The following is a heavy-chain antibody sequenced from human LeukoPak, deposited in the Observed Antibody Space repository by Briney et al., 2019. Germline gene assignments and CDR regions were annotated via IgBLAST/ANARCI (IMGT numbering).Heavy chain of an antibody. CDR2: IIPIFGTA. Sequence: ASVKVSCKASGGTFSSYAISWVRQAPGQGLEWMGGIIPIFGTANYAQKFQGRVTITADESTSTAYMELSSLRSEDTAVYYCARDCIAVAGPEDQRYGWFDPWGQGTLVTVSS. D-gene: IGHD6-19*01. CDR1: GGTFSSYA. V-gene: IGHV1-69*13. J-gene: IGHJ5*02. CDR3: ARDCIAVAGPEDQRYGWFDP.